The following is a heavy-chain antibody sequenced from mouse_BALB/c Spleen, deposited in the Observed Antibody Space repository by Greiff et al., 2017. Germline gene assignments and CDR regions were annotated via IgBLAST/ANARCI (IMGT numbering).Heavy chain of an antibody. J-gene: IGHJ4*01. CDR1: GFTFSSYT. CDR2: ISNGGGST. V-gene: IGHV5-12-2*01. CDR3: ARRYYDPYAMDY. Sequence: EVKVVESGGGLVQPGGSLKLSCAASGFTFSSYTMSWVRQTPEKRLEWVAYISNGGGSTYYPDTVKGRFTISRDNAKNTLYLQMSSLKSEDTAMYYCARRYYDPYAMDYWGQGTSVTVSS. D-gene: IGHD2-4*01.